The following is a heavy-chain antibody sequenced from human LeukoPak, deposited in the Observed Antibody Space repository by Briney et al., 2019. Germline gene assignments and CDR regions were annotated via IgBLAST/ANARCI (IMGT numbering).Heavy chain of an antibody. V-gene: IGHV3-30-3*01. CDR1: GFTFSNFD. CDR3: AKDPSYYYGSGSQNFDY. J-gene: IGHJ4*02. CDR2: ISYDGTTK. Sequence: GGSLRLSCAASGFTFSNFDMHWVRQAPGKGLEWVAVISYDGTTKFYADSVKGRFTISRDNSMNTLYLQMNSLRAEDTALYYCAKDPSYYYGSGSQNFDYWGQGTLVTVSS. D-gene: IGHD3-10*01.